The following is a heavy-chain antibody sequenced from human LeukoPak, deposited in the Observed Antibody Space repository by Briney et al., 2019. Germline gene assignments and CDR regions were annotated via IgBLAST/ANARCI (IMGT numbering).Heavy chain of an antibody. CDR1: GGSISSYY. J-gene: IGHJ4*02. V-gene: IGHV4-59*12. CDR3: AKSPYLGIVVVPAAIRERYYFDY. CDR2: IYYSGNT. D-gene: IGHD2-2*02. Sequence: SETLSLTCTVSGGSISSYYFNWLRQPPGKGLEWIGYIYYSGNTNYNPSLKSRVTISVDKSKNQFSLKLSSVTAADTAVYYCAKSPYLGIVVVPAAIRERYYFDYWGQGTLVTVSS.